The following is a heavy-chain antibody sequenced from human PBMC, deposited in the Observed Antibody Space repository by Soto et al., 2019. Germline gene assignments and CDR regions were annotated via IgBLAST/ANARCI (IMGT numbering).Heavy chain of an antibody. D-gene: IGHD1-26*01. CDR3: ARDSGSYFGSAGNCFAP. V-gene: IGHV1-18*04. Sequence: QVQLVHSGAEVKKPGASVTVSCKASGYTFTSYGISWVRQAPGQGLEWMGWSSAYNGNTNYAQKLQGRVTMTTDTATRTAYMELRSLRSDDTAVYYCARDSGSYFGSAGNCFAPWGQGTMVTVS. CDR1: GYTFTSYG. J-gene: IGHJ5*02. CDR2: SSAYNGNT.